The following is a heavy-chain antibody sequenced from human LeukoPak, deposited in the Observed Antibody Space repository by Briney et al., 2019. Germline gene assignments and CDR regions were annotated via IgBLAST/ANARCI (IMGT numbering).Heavy chain of an antibody. D-gene: IGHD2-2*01. V-gene: IGHV4-4*08. CDR3: ARDKGYCSSTSCPYYYYFYYMDV. CDR1: GGSISNYF. Sequence: SETLSLTCNVPGGSISNYFWSWIRQPPGKGLEWIGRIYTSGSTNYNPSLKSRVTISVDTSKNQFSLKLSSVTAADTAVYYCARDKGYCSSTSCPYYYYFYYMDVWGKGTTVTVSS. CDR2: IYTSGST. J-gene: IGHJ6*03.